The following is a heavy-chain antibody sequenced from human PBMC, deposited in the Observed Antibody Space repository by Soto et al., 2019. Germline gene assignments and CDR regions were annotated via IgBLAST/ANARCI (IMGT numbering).Heavy chain of an antibody. Sequence: SETLSLTCTVSGGSISSSSYYWGWIRQPPGKGLEWIGSIYYSGSTYYNPSLKSRVTISVDTSKNQFSLKLSSVTAADTAVYYCANEGITIVRGGMDVWGQGTTVTVSS. D-gene: IGHD3-10*01. CDR2: IYYSGST. CDR3: ANEGITIVRGGMDV. CDR1: GGSISSSSYY. J-gene: IGHJ6*02. V-gene: IGHV4-39*01.